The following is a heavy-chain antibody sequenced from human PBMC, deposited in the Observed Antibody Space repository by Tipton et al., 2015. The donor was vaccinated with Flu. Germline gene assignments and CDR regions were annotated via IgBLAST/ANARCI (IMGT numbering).Heavy chain of an antibody. CDR1: GFVFSNYA. V-gene: IGHV3-23*01. CDR3: AKARGYGYSDGAQAFDY. D-gene: IGHD5-18*01. J-gene: IGHJ4*02. Sequence: GSLRLSCAASGFVFSNYAMFWVRQAPGKGLEWVSDISSNGGRAYYADSVKGRFTISRDNSKNTLYLQMNSLGGEDTAVYHCAKARGYGYSDGAQAFDYWGQGTLVTVSS. CDR2: ISSNGGRA.